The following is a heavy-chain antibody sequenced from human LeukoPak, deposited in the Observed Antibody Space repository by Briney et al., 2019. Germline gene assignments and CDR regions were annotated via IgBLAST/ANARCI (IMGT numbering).Heavy chain of an antibody. V-gene: IGHV1-2*06. J-gene: IGHJ5*02. Sequence: GASVKVSCKASGYTFTGYYMHWVRQAAGQGLKWMGRINPNSGGTNYAQKFQGRVTMTRDTSISTAYMELSRLRSDDTAVYYCARDGDYDILTGYYNWFDPWGQGTLVSV. D-gene: IGHD3-9*01. CDR3: ARDGDYDILTGYYNWFDP. CDR2: INPNSGGT. CDR1: GYTFTGYY.